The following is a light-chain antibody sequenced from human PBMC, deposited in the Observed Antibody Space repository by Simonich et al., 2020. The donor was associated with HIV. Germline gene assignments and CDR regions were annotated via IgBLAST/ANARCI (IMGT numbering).Light chain of an antibody. CDR3: QQYNSYPIT. Sequence: DIQLTQSPSSLSASVGDRVTITCQTSQDISNYLNWYQQKPGKAPKLLIYDASNLETGVPSRVSGSGSGTEFTLTISSLQPEDFATYYCQQYNSYPITFGPGTKVDIK. CDR2: DAS. V-gene: IGKV1-33*01. J-gene: IGKJ3*01. CDR1: QDISNY.